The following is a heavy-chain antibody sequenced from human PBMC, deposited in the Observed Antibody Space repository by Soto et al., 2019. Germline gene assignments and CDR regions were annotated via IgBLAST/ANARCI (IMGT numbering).Heavy chain of an antibody. CDR3: ARDIRGYYYGMDV. Sequence: PSETLSLTCTVSGGSVSSGSYYWSWIRQPPGKGLEWIGYIYYSGSTNYNPSLKSRVTISVDTSKNQFSLKLSSVTAADTAVYYCARDIRGYYYGMDVWGQGTTVTVSS. CDR2: IYYSGST. CDR1: GGSVSSGSYY. D-gene: IGHD3-10*01. J-gene: IGHJ6*02. V-gene: IGHV4-61*01.